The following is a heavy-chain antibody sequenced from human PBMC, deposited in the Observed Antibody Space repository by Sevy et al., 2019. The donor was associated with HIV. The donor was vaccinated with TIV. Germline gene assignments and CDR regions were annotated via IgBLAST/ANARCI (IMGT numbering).Heavy chain of an antibody. J-gene: IGHJ4*01. V-gene: IGHV3-30-3*01. CDR1: GFACSTHA. D-gene: IGHD2-2*01. CDR3: ARDGGNSVKWYPLY. CDR2: ISYEGTET. Sequence: GGSLRLSCAASGFACSTHAMHWVRQAPGKGLEWVAVISYEGTETFYAASVEGRFTISRDNSKNMLSLQINSLRPEDTAVYYCARDGGNSVKWYPLYWGHGTLVTVSS.